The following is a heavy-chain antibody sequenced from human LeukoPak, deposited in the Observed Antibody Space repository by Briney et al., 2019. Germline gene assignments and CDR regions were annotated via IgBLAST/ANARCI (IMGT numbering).Heavy chain of an antibody. Sequence: ASVKVSCKASGGTFSSYAISWVRQAPGQGREWMGGIIPIFGTANYAQKFQGRVTITADKSTSTAYMELSSLRSEDTAVYYCARSPHDILTGYYISWFDPWGQGTLVTVSS. V-gene: IGHV1-69*06. CDR2: IIPIFGTA. J-gene: IGHJ5*02. D-gene: IGHD3-9*01. CDR1: GGTFSSYA. CDR3: ARSPHDILTGYYISWFDP.